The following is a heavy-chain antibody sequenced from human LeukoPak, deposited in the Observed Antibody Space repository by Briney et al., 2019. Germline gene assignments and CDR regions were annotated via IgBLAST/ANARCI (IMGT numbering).Heavy chain of an antibody. CDR2: ISPDGNNE. J-gene: IGHJ4*02. Sequence: GGSLRLSCAASGFTFSTFGIHWVRQAPGKGLEWVAAISPDGNNEYYIDSVKGRFTVSRDNSKNMIYLQMYSLRGEDSAVYYCAKVNNYDDYWGQGTLVTVSS. CDR1: GFTFSTFG. D-gene: IGHD1/OR15-1a*01. V-gene: IGHV3-30*18. CDR3: AKVNNYDDY.